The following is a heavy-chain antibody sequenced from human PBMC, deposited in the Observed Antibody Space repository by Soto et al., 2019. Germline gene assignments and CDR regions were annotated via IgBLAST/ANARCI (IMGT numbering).Heavy chain of an antibody. D-gene: IGHD2-21*02. J-gene: IGHJ4*02. CDR1: GGSISSGAFS. CDR3: ARVFPSYCGGDCSYFDS. CDR2: IYYSGST. V-gene: IGHV4-30-4*07. Sequence: SETLSLTCTVSGGSISSGAFSWSWIRQPPGRGLEWIGYIYYSGSTYSIPSLRSRVAISMDMAKNQFSLRLTSVTAADTAVYYCARVFPSYCGGDCSYFDSWGQGTLVTVSS.